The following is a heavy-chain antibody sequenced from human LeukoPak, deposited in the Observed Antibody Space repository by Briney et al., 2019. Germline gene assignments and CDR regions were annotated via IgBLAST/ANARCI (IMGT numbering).Heavy chain of an antibody. D-gene: IGHD6-13*01. CDR2: ISSSSSYI. V-gene: IGHV3-21*01. CDR3: ARDRIGSWYDFDY. J-gene: IGHJ4*02. Sequence: GGSLRLSCAASGFTFSSYAMSWVRQAPGKGLEWVSSISSSSSYIYYADSVKGRFTISRDNAKNSLYLQMNSLRAEDTAVYYCARDRIGSWYDFDYWGQGTLVTVSS. CDR1: GFTFSSYA.